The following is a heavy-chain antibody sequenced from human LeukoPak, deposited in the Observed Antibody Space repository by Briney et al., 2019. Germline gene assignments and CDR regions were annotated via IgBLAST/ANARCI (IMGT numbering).Heavy chain of an antibody. Sequence: ASVNVSCKASGYTFTSYYMHWVRQAPGQGLEWMGIINPSGETTSYAQKFQGRVTMTRDTSTSTVYMELSSLRSEDTALYYCARDIGADFWSGLSWFDPWGQGTLVTVSS. CDR3: ARDIGADFWSGLSWFDP. D-gene: IGHD3-3*01. CDR2: INPSGETT. V-gene: IGHV1-46*01. J-gene: IGHJ5*02. CDR1: GYTFTSYY.